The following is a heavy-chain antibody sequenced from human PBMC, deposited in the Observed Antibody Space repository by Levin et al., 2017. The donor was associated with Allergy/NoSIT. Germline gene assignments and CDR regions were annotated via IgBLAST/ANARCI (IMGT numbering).Heavy chain of an antibody. CDR1: FFPFLPSP. J-gene: IGHJ4*02. Sequence: PGGSLRLSFASSFFPFLPSPLPFFLPSPLKGLEWVSSITYSSNYIYYADSVKGRFTISRDNAKNSLYLQMNSLRAEDTAVYYCARVYNWNRSNDYWGQGTLVTVSS. CDR3: ARVYNWNRSNDY. D-gene: IGHD1-20*01. V-gene: IGHV3-21*01. CDR2: ITYSSNYI.